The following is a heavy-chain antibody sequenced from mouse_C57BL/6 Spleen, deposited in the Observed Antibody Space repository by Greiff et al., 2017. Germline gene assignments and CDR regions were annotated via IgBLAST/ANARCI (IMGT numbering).Heavy chain of an antibody. V-gene: IGHV1-52*01. CDR1: GYTFTSYW. CDR2: IDPSDSET. CDR3: ARSYGYLYAMDY. Sequence: QVQLQQSGAELVRPGSSVKLSCKASGYTFTSYWMHWVKQRPIQGLEWIGNIDPSDSETHYNQKFKDKATLTVDKSSSTAYMQLSSLTSEDSAVYYCARSYGYLYAMDYWGQGTSVTVSS. D-gene: IGHD2-2*01. J-gene: IGHJ4*01.